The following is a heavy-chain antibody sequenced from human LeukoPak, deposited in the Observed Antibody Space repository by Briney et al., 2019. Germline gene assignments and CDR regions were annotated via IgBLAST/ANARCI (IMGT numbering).Heavy chain of an antibody. Sequence: ASVKVSCKASGYTFTSYYIHWVRQAPGEGLEWMGIINPSGGSTSYAQKFQGRVTMTRDMSTSTVYMELSSLRSEDTAVYYCARETYSGSYFDYWGQGTLVTVSS. V-gene: IGHV1-46*01. CDR2: INPSGGST. J-gene: IGHJ4*02. D-gene: IGHD1-26*01. CDR3: ARETYSGSYFDY. CDR1: GYTFTSYY.